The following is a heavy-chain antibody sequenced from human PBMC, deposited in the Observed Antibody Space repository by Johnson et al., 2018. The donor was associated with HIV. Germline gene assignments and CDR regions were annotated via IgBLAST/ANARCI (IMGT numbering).Heavy chain of an antibody. Sequence: QVQLVESGGGLVQPGGSLRLSCAASGFTFSSYAMSWVRQAPGKGLEWVVVISYDGSNKYYAASVRGRFTISRDNSRNTLFLQMNSLRAEDTGVYYCVRRFYDSSAFDIWGQGTLVTVSS. CDR3: VRRFYDSSAFDI. CDR1: GFTFSSYA. D-gene: IGHD3-22*01. J-gene: IGHJ3*02. V-gene: IGHV3-30-3*01. CDR2: ISYDGSNK.